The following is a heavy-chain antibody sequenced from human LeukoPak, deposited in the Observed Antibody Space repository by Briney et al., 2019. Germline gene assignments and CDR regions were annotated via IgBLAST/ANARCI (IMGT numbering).Heavy chain of an antibody. D-gene: IGHD3-22*01. Sequence: GGSLRLSCAASGFTFSSYWMSWVRQAPGKGLEWVANIKQDGSEKYYVDSVKGRFTISRDNAKNSLYLQMNSLRAEDTAVYYCARGVHSSGYYYVIYNWFDPWGQGTLVTVSS. CDR3: ARGVHSSGYYYVIYNWFDP. CDR2: IKQDGSEK. CDR1: GFTFSSYW. J-gene: IGHJ5*02. V-gene: IGHV3-7*01.